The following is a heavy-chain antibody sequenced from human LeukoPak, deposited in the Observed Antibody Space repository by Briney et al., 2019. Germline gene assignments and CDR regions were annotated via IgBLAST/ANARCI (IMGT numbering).Heavy chain of an antibody. V-gene: IGHV3-11*01. J-gene: IGHJ4*02. Sequence: GGSLRLSCAASGFTFSSYAMSWIRQAPGKGLEWVSYISSSGSTIYYADSVKGRFTISRDNAKNSLYLQMNSLRAEDTAVYYCARTVVITSPFDYWGQGTLVTVSS. CDR2: ISSSGSTI. CDR1: GFTFSSYA. D-gene: IGHD3-22*01. CDR3: ARTVVITSPFDY.